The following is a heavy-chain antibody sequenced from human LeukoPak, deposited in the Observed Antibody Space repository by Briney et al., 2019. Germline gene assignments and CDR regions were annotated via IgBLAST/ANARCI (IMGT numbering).Heavy chain of an antibody. CDR3: ARAGYCSGGSCHRNYYYYYMDV. CDR1: GFTLSSYA. Sequence: GGSLRLSCAASGFTLSSYAMHWVRQAPGKGLEWVAVISYDGSNKYYADSVKGRFTISRDNSKNTLYLQMNSLRAEDTAVYYCARAGYCSGGSCHRNYYYYYMDVWGKGTTVTVSS. D-gene: IGHD2-15*01. CDR2: ISYDGSNK. V-gene: IGHV3-30*04. J-gene: IGHJ6*03.